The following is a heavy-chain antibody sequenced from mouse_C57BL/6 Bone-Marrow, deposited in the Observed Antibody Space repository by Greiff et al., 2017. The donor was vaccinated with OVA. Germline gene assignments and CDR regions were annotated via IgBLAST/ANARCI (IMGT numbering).Heavy chain of an antibody. D-gene: IGHD1-1*01. CDR3: ARRTTVVAPYWYFDV. Sequence: QVQLKQPGAELVKPGASVKLSCKASGYTFTSYWMHWVKQRPGQGLEWIGMIHPNSGSTNYNEKFKSKATLTVDKSSSTAYMQLSSLTSEDSAVYYCARRTTVVAPYWYFDVWGTGTTVTVSS. J-gene: IGHJ1*03. V-gene: IGHV1-64*01. CDR2: IHPNSGST. CDR1: GYTFTSYW.